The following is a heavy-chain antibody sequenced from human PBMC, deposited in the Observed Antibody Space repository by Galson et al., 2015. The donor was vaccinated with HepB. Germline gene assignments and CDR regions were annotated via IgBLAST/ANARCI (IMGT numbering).Heavy chain of an antibody. D-gene: IGHD3-22*01. CDR2: ISYDGSNK. J-gene: IGHJ4*02. CDR1: GFTFSSYG. V-gene: IGHV3-30*18. CDR3: AKSDKAIVVVITHDY. Sequence: SLRLSCAASGFTFSSYGMHWVRQAPGKGLEWVAVISYDGSNKYYADSVKGRFTISRDNSKNTLYLQMNSLRAEDTAVYYCAKSDKAIVVVITHDYWGQGTLVTVSS.